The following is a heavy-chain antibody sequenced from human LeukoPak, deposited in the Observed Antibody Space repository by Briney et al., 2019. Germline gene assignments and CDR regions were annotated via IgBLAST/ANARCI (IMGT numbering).Heavy chain of an antibody. V-gene: IGHV3-7*05. Sequence: GGSLRLSCAASGFTFINYWMTWVRQAPGKGLEWVANIKQDGSEKYYVDSVTGRFTISRDNAKNSLFLQMSSLRADDTAVYYCARGGIRGVLMEYWGQGTLVTVSS. CDR3: ARGGIRGVLMEY. CDR1: GFTFINYW. CDR2: IKQDGSEK. J-gene: IGHJ4*02. D-gene: IGHD3-10*01.